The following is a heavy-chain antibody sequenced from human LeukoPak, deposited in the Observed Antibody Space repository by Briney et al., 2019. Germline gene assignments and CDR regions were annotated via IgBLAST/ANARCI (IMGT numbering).Heavy chain of an antibody. Sequence: KPSETLSRTCAVYGGSFSGYYWSWIRQPPGKGLEWIGSIYYSGSTYYNPSLKSRVTISVDTSKNQFSLKLSSVTAADTAVYYCARRRWNDYNWFDPWGQGTLVTVSS. J-gene: IGHJ5*02. D-gene: IGHD1-1*01. CDR2: IYYSGST. V-gene: IGHV4-34*01. CDR3: ARRRWNDYNWFDP. CDR1: GGSFSGYY.